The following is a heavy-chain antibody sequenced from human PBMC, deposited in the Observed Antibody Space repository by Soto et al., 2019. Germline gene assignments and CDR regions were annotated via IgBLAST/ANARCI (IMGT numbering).Heavy chain of an antibody. V-gene: IGHV3-11*01. CDR1: GFTFSDYY. CDR3: ARDLGYYDSSGYFDY. CDR2: ISSSSDIT. D-gene: IGHD3-22*01. J-gene: IGHJ4*02. Sequence: QVQLVESGGGLVKPGGSLRLSCAASGFTFSDYYMSWIRQAPGKGLEWVSYISSSSDITYYADSVKGRVTISRDNAKNSLYLQMHNLRAEDTAVYYCARDLGYYDSSGYFDYWGQGTLITVSS.